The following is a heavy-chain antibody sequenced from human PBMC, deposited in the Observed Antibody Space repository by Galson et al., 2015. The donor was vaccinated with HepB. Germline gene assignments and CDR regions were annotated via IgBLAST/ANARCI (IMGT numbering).Heavy chain of an antibody. CDR1: GFSLSTSGMR. CDR3: ARAYGGNDDNAFDI. J-gene: IGHJ3*02. V-gene: IGHV2-70*04. CDR2: IEWDDDK. Sequence: ALVKPTQTLTLTCTISGFSLSTSGMRVSWIRQPPGKALEWLGRIEWDDDKFYSTSLKTRLTISKDTSKNQVVLTMTNVDPVDTATYYCARAYGGNDDNAFDIWGQGTMVTVSS. D-gene: IGHD4-23*01.